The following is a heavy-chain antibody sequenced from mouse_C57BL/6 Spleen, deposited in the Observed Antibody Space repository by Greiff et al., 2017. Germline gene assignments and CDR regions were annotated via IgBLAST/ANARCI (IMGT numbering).Heavy chain of an antibody. V-gene: IGHV1-54*01. CDR1: GYAFTNYL. Sequence: VHLVESGAELVRPGTSVKVSCKASGYAFTNYLIEWVKQRPGQGLEWIGVINPGSGGTNYNEKFKGKSTLTADKSSSTAYMQLSSLTSEDSAVYFCARGAITTVVEDAMDYWGQGTSVTVSS. CDR3: ARGAITTVVEDAMDY. J-gene: IGHJ4*01. D-gene: IGHD1-1*01. CDR2: INPGSGGT.